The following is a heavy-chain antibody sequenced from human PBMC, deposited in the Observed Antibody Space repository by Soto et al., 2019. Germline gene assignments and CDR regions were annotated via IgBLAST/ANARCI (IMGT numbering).Heavy chain of an antibody. CDR2: ISYDGSNK. D-gene: IGHD2-15*01. CDR1: GFTFSSYA. V-gene: IGHV3-30-3*01. J-gene: IGHJ6*02. CDR3: ARAMEDCSGGSCYSGPSYGMDV. Sequence: PGGSLRLSCAASGFTFSSYAMHWVRQAPGKGLEWVAVISYDGSNKYYADSVKGRFTISRDNSKNTLYLQMNSLRAEDTAVYHCARAMEDCSGGSCYSGPSYGMDVWSQGTTVTVSS.